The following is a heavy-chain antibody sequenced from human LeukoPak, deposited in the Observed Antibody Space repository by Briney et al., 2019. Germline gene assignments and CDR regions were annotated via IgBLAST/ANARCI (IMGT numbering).Heavy chain of an antibody. V-gene: IGHV4-4*07. CDR1: GGSISSYY. D-gene: IGHD3-10*01. CDR3: ASADRGYGSGSYYRFDY. J-gene: IGHJ4*02. CDR2: IHTSGST. Sequence: SETLSLTCTVSGGSISSYYWSWIRQPAGKGLEWIGRIHTSGSTNYSPSLKSRVTMSVDTSKNQFSLKLSTVTAADTAVYYCASADRGYGSGSYYRFDYWGQGTLVTVSS.